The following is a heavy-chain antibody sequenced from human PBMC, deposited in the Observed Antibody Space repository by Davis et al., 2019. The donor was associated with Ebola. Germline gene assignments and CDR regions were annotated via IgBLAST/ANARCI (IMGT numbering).Heavy chain of an antibody. CDR3: ARYDSSGYADFDY. J-gene: IGHJ4*02. V-gene: IGHV1-46*01. D-gene: IGHD3-22*01. Sequence: ASVQVSCKASGYTFTNYYLQWVRQAPGQGLEWMGIINPNGGSTIYAQKFQGRVTMTRDTSTSTVYMELSSLRSEDTAVYYCARYDSSGYADFDYWGQGTLVTVSS. CDR1: GYTFTNYY. CDR2: INPNGGST.